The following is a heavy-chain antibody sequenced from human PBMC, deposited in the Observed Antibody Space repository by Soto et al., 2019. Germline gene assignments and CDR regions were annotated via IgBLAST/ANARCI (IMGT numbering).Heavy chain of an antibody. J-gene: IGHJ5*02. D-gene: IGHD3-10*01. CDR1: GGSFSGDY. Sequence: SETLSLTCAVHGGSFSGDYWSWIRQPPGKGLEWIGEINHSGSTNYNPSLKSRVTISVDTSKNQFSLKLTSVTATDTAVYYCAMGYYYGPLASWGQGILVTGSS. CDR2: INHSGST. V-gene: IGHV4-34*01. CDR3: AMGYYYGPLAS.